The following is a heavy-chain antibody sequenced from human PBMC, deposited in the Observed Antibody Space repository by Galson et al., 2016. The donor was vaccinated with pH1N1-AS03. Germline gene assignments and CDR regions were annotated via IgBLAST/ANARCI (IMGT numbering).Heavy chain of an antibody. CDR1: GSSFTNYW. D-gene: IGHD5-12*01. CDR3: ARGYSGFGFVY. Sequence: QSGAEVKKPGESLRISCKGSGSSFTNYWINWVRQMPGKGLEWMGRFDPSDSHTSYSPSFQGHGTFSADKSINTAYLQWRSLKSSDNAIYYCARGYSGFGFVYWGQGTLVTVSS. V-gene: IGHV5-10-1*01. J-gene: IGHJ4*02. CDR2: FDPSDSHT.